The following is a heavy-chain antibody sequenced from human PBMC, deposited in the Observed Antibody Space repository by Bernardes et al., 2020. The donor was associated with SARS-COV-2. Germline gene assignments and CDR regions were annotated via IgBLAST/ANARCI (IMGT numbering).Heavy chain of an antibody. CDR2: SNPNSGGT. J-gene: IGHJ6*02. CDR1: GYIFTGYY. Sequence: ASVKVSCKASGYIFTGYYMHWVRQAPGQGLEWMGWSNPNSGGTNYAQKFQGRVTMTRDTSISTAYMELSRLRSDDTAVYYCAIPPTNYDRYGMDVWGQGTTVTVSS. D-gene: IGHD3-22*01. V-gene: IGHV1-2*02. CDR3: AIPPTNYDRYGMDV.